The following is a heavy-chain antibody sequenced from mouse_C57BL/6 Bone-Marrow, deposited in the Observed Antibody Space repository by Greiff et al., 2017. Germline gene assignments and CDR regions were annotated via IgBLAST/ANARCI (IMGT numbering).Heavy chain of an antibody. CDR2: IHPNSGST. J-gene: IGHJ4*01. CDR1: GYTFTSYW. Sequence: QVPLQQPGAELVKPGASVKLSCKASGYTFTSYWMHWVKQRPGQGLEWIGMIHPNSGSTNYNEKFKSKATLTVDKSSSTAYMHLSSLPSEDSAVYYCARGGDYDYGGLEYWGQGTSVTGSS. D-gene: IGHD2-4*01. V-gene: IGHV1-64*01. CDR3: ARGGDYDYGGLEY.